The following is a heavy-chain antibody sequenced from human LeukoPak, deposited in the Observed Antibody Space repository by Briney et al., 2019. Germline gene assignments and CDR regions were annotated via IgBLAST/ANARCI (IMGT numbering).Heavy chain of an antibody. D-gene: IGHD2-15*01. CDR3: ARSATPYYYYYMDV. V-gene: IGHV4-34*01. J-gene: IGHJ6*03. Sequence: SETLSLTCAVYGGSFSGYYWSWIRQPPGKGLEWIGEINHSGSTNYNPSLKSRVTISVDTSKNQFSLKLSSVTAADTAVYYCARSATPYYYYYMDVWGKGTTVTISS. CDR2: INHSGST. CDR1: GGSFSGYY.